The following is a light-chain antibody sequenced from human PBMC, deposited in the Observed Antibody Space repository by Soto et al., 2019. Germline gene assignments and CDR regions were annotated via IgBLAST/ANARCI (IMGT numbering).Light chain of an antibody. CDR2: YDD. J-gene: IGLJ2*01. CDR1: SSNVGKHA. V-gene: IGLV1-36*01. Sequence: QPVLTQPPSVSEAPRQRVSISCSGSSSNVGKHAVNWYQHVPGKAPKLLIYYDDLVPSGVSDRFSGSKSGTSASLAISGLQSEDEADYYCAAWDDSLNGVLFGGGTKLTVL. CDR3: AAWDDSLNGVL.